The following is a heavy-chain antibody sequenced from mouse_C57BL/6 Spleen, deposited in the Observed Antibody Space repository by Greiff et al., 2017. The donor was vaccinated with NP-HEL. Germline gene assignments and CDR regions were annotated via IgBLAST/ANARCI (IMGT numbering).Heavy chain of an antibody. CDR2: ISDGGSYT. CDR1: GFTFSSYA. Sequence: EVMLVESGGGLVKPGGSLKLSCAASGFTFSSYAMSWVRQTPEKRLEWVATISDGGSYTYYPDNVKGRFTISRDNAKNNLYLQMSHLKSEDTAMYYCARDRYYGSSLAMDDWGQGTSVTVSS. D-gene: IGHD1-1*01. CDR3: ARDRYYGSSLAMDD. V-gene: IGHV5-4*01. J-gene: IGHJ4*01.